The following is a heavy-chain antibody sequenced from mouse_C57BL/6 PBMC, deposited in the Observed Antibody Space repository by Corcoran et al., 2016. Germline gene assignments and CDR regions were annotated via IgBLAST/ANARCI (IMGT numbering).Heavy chain of an antibody. V-gene: IGHV1-18*01. CDR3: ARSLNWVLYYYAMDY. D-gene: IGHD4-1*01. J-gene: IGHJ4*01. CDR1: GYTFTDYN. CDR2: INPNNGGT. Sequence: EVQLQQSGPELVKPGASVKIPCKASGYTFTDYNMDWVKQSHGKSLEWIGDINPNNGGTIYNQKFKGKATLTVDKSSSTAYMELRILTSEDTAVYYCARSLNWVLYYYAMDYWGQGTSVTVSS.